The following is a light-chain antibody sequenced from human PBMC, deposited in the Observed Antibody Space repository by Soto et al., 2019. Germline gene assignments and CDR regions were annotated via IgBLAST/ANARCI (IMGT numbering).Light chain of an antibody. V-gene: IGKV3-11*01. CDR3: QQHGNSLPLT. CDR2: DAA. CDR1: QSVSSY. Sequence: EIVLTQSPATLSLSPGERATLSCRASQSVSSYLAWYQQKPGQAPRLLIYDAANRATGIPARFSGSGSATDFTLTISSLEPEDFAVYYFQQHGNSLPLTFDLETTVDVK. J-gene: IGKJ1*01.